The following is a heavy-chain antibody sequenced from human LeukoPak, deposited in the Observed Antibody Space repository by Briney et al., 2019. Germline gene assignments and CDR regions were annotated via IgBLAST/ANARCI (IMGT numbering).Heavy chain of an antibody. CDR1: GFTFSSYE. D-gene: IGHD4-17*01. J-gene: IGHJ4*02. Sequence: GGSLRLSCAASGFTFSSYEMTWVRQAPGRGLEWVSYISSSGSTIYYADSVKGRFTISRDNAKNSLYLQMNSLRAEDTAVYYCARVIRTVTTYYFDYWGQGTLVTVSS. CDR2: ISSSGSTI. CDR3: ARVIRTVTTYYFDY. V-gene: IGHV3-48*03.